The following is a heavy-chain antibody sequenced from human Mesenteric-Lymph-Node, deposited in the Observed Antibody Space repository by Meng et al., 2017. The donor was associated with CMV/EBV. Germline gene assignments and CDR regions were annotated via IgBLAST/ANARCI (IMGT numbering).Heavy chain of an antibody. J-gene: IGHJ4*02. CDR2: NKSKKEGEKK. CDR1: GINITKAR. CDR3: SSITMGY. Sequence: CADAGINITKARKSWGRKGKGKGREWVGRNKSKKEGEKKDNDAPVKGRFTISRDDSKNTLYLDMNSLETEDSAVYYCSSITMGYWGQGTLVTVSS. V-gene: IGHV3-15*01. D-gene: IGHD3-10*01.